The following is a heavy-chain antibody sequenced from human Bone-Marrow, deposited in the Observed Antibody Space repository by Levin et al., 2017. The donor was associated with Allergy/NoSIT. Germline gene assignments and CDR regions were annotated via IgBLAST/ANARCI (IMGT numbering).Heavy chain of an antibody. D-gene: IGHD6-19*01. CDR2: IDWDNDE. CDR3: ARSRGWSFFDY. CDR1: GFSLTTSAMC. Sequence: SGPTLVKPTQTLTLTCTFSGFSLTTSAMCVSWFRQPPGKALEWLARIDWDNDEYYNTSLKTRLTISKDTSKNQVVLIMTNINPVDTATYYCARSRGWSFFDYWGQGLLVTVSS. V-gene: IGHV2-70*11. J-gene: IGHJ4*02.